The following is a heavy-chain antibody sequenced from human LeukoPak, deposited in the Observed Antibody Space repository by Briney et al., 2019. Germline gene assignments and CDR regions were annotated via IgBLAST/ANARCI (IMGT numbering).Heavy chain of an antibody. CDR1: GGSFSGYF. CDR3: ARQLSGYSYGDFDY. CDR2: INHSGRS. D-gene: IGHD5-18*01. Sequence: SETLSLTCAVYGGSFSGYFCIWIRQPPGKGLEWIGEINHSGRSNYNPSLKSRVTISVDTSKNQFSLKLSSVTAADTAVYYCARQLSGYSYGDFDYWGQGTLVTVSS. J-gene: IGHJ4*02. V-gene: IGHV4-34*01.